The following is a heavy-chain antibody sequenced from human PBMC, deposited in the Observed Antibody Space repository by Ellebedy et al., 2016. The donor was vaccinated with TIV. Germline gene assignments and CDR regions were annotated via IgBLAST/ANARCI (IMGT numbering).Heavy chain of an antibody. CDR1: GFTFGSYA. D-gene: IGHD3-10*01. CDR2: VSYDGNKK. V-gene: IGHV3-30-3*01. J-gene: IGHJ4*02. Sequence: GGSLRLSCATSGFTFGSYAMHWVRQAPGKGLEWLAVVSYDGNKKYHADSAKGRFTISRDNPKNTLYLQMNSLRADDTALYYCARERGNYGLDYWGQGSLVSVSS. CDR3: ARERGNYGLDY.